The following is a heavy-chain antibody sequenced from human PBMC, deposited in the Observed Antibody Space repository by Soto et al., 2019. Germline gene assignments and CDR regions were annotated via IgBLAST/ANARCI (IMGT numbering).Heavy chain of an antibody. D-gene: IGHD1-26*01. CDR1: GFTFSSCW. CDR3: ARWWSGSYYVAEGGRVENWFDP. J-gene: IGHJ5*02. Sequence: PGGSLRLSCAASGFTFSSCWLSWVRQAPGKGLEWVSNINQDGSEKYYVDSVKGRFTISRDNAKNSLSLQMNSLRAEDTALYYCARWWSGSYYVAEGGRVENWFDPWGQGTLVTVSS. V-gene: IGHV3-7*01. CDR2: INQDGSEK.